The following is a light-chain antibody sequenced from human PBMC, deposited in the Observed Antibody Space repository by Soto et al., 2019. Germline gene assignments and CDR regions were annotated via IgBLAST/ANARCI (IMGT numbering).Light chain of an antibody. V-gene: IGKV3-15*01. CDR2: GAS. J-gene: IGKJ4*02. Sequence: EIVLTQSPATLSVSPGEGATLSCRASPGIGITLAWYQQKPGQTPRLLIYGASTRATGVPARFSGSGSGTDFIRAFSSLQCEDFAVYCCQHYADWPLTVGGGTKIESK. CDR3: QHYADWPLT. CDR1: PGIGIT.